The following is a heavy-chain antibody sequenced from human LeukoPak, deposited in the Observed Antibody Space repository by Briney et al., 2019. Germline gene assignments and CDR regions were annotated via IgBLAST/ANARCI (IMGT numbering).Heavy chain of an antibody. Sequence: ASVKVSCKASGYTFTGYYMHWVRQAPGQGLEWMGWINPNSGGTNYAQKFQGRVTMTRDTSISTAYMELSSLRYEDTAVYYCAKDRGDYNSYFDFWGQGTLVTVSS. CDR2: INPNSGGT. J-gene: IGHJ4*02. CDR1: GYTFTGYY. V-gene: IGHV1-2*02. D-gene: IGHD4-17*01. CDR3: AKDRGDYNSYFDF.